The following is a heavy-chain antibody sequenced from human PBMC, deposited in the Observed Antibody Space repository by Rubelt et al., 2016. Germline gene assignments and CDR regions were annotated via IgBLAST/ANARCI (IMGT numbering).Heavy chain of an antibody. CDR3: ALIAVADGNY. V-gene: IGHV1-18*01. J-gene: IGHJ4*02. Sequence: QVQLVQSGAEVKKPGASVKVSCKASGYTFNNNGISWVRQAPGQGLEWMGWISSAYSDNTNFAQNLQGRVNMTTDTSTSTAYMELRSLRFDDTAVYYCALIAVADGNYWGQGTLVTVST. CDR2: ISSAYSDNT. D-gene: IGHD6-19*01. CDR1: GYTFNNNG.